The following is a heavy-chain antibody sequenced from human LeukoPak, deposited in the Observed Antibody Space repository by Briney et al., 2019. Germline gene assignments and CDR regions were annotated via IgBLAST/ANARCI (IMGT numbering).Heavy chain of an antibody. CDR2: IYYSGST. D-gene: IGHD3-16*02. V-gene: IGHV4-59*01. CDR3: ARAMDDYVWGSYRTFDP. Sequence: KPSETLSLTCAVYGGSFSGYYWSWIRQPPGKGLEWIGYIYYSGSTNYNPSLKSRVTISVDTSKNQFSLKLSSVTAADTAVYYCARAMDDYVWGSYRTFDPWGQETLVTVSS. CDR1: GGSFSGYY. J-gene: IGHJ5*02.